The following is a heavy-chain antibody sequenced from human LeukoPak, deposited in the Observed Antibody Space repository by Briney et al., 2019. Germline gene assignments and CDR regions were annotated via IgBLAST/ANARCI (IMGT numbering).Heavy chain of an antibody. CDR3: ARDRGIAAAGVYYYYGMDV. J-gene: IGHJ6*02. CDR2: INTNTGNP. D-gene: IGHD6-13*01. V-gene: IGHV7-4-1*02. Sequence: ASVKVSCKASGGTFTSYAMNWVRQAPGQGLEWMGWINTNTGNPTYAQGFTGRFVFSLDTSVSTAYLQISSLKAEDTAVYYCARDRGIAAAGVYYYYGMDVWGQGTTVTVSS. CDR1: GGTFTSYA.